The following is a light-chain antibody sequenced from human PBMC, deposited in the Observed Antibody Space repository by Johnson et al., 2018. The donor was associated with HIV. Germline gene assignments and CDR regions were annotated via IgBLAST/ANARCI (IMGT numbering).Light chain of an antibody. J-gene: IGLJ1*01. CDR1: NSNIGNNY. V-gene: IGLV1-51*02. CDR3: GTWDSRLNVYL. Sequence: QSVLTLPPSVSAAPGQKVTISCSGSNSNIGNNYVSWYQQLPGTAPKLLIYESTNRPSGIPDRFSGSKSGTSATLGISGLQTGDEADYYCGTWDSRLNVYLCGPGTKVTVL. CDR2: EST.